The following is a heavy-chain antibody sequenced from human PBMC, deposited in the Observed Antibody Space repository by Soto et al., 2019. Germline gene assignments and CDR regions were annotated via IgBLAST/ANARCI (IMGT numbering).Heavy chain of an antibody. V-gene: IGHV3-7*01. J-gene: IGHJ6*02. CDR2: IKQDGSEE. Sequence: EVQLVESGGGLVQPGGSLRLSCVDSGFTFSSYWMSWVRQAPVKGLEWVGNIKQDGSEENYVDSLKGRFTISRDNAKNSMYLQMNSLRVEDTAVYYCARIAATGRGWDVWGQGTTFVVSS. CDR3: ARIAATGRGWDV. D-gene: IGHD6-13*01. CDR1: GFTFSSYW.